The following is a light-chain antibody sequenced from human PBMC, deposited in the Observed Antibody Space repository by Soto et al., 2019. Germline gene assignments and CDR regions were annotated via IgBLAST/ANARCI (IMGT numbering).Light chain of an antibody. Sequence: QSALTQPASVSGSPGQSITISCTGTSGDIGSYNRVSWYQQHPGKAPKVMMYEVSKRPSGVPDRFSGSKSGNTASLTVSGLQAEDEADYYCSSYGGTNSLKVFGGGTKLTVL. CDR1: SGDIGSYNR. CDR2: EVS. J-gene: IGLJ2*01. V-gene: IGLV2-8*01. CDR3: SSYGGTNSLKV.